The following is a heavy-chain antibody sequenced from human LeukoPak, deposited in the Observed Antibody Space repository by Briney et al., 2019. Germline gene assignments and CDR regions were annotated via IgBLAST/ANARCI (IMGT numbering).Heavy chain of an antibody. D-gene: IGHD1-26*01. Sequence: PSETLSLTCTVSGCSISRCLYYWSWIRQHPGKGLEWIWYISYSGSTYYNPSLKSRVTISVDTSKNQFSLKVSSVTAADTAVYYCASGAPAPLFDYWGQGTLVTVSS. CDR1: GCSISRCLYY. V-gene: IGHV4-31*03. J-gene: IGHJ4*02. CDR3: ASGAPAPLFDY. CDR2: ISYSGST.